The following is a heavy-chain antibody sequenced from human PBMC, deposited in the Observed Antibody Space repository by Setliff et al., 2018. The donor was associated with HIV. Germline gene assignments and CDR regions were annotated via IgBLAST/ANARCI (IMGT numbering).Heavy chain of an antibody. CDR3: ASGSPFDGFDM. CDR2: IYATGST. Sequence: SETLSLTCTVSGGSMSTHYWSWIRQTPGKGLEWIGHIYATGSTHYNPSLRSRVTISIDTSKSHFSLRLKSVTAADTALYYCASGSPFDGFDMWGQGTMVTVSS. CDR1: GGSMSTHY. J-gene: IGHJ3*02. D-gene: IGHD1-26*01. V-gene: IGHV4-59*11.